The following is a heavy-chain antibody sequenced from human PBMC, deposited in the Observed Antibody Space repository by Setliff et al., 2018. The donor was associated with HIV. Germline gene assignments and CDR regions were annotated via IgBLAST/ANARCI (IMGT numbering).Heavy chain of an antibody. CDR3: ARDGMRTRAFDY. J-gene: IGHJ4*02. Sequence: TSETLSLTCTVSGGSISSGSYYWNWIRQPAGKGLEWVGHIYTSGSTRSTNYNPSLKSRITISVDTSKNQFSLNLNSVTAADTAMYHCARDGMRTRAFDYWGQGTLVPSPQ. CDR1: GGSISSGSYY. V-gene: IGHV4-61*09. CDR2: IYTSGSTRST.